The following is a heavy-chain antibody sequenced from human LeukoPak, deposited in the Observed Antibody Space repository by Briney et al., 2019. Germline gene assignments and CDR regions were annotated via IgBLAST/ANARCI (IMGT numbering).Heavy chain of an antibody. Sequence: PSETLSLTCTVSGGSISSYYWSWIRQPPGKGLEWIGEINHSRSTNYNPSLKSRVTISVDTSKNQFSPKLSSVTAADTAVYYCARAGHYDILTGSIDAFDIWGQGTMVTVSS. CDR1: GGSISSYY. CDR3: ARAGHYDILTGSIDAFDI. CDR2: INHSRST. J-gene: IGHJ3*02. D-gene: IGHD3-9*01. V-gene: IGHV4-34*01.